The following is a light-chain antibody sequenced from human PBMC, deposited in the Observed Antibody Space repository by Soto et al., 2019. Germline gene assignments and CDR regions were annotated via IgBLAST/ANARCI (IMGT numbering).Light chain of an antibody. CDR2: QTS. J-gene: IGKJ2*01. V-gene: IGKV3-20*01. Sequence: EIILTQSPGTLSVSPGERATLSCRGSQSINREFLAWYQQKPGQAPRLLMFQTSSRASGVPDRFSGGGSRTAFSITITGLEPEVSGVYYCQQYGDSPAYTFGQGTKLEI. CDR3: QQYGDSPAYT. CDR1: QSINREF.